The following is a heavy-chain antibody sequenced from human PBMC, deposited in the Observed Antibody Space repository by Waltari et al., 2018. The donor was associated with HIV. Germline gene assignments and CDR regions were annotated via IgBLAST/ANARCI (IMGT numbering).Heavy chain of an antibody. CDR3: ARGSDRDNSGWVDQFDY. CDR2: IKHSGST. D-gene: IGHD6-19*01. J-gene: IGHJ4*02. Sequence: QVQLQLWGAGRLKPSESLARSCAVHGESYRGHYWSWPRQSPGKGLEWIGEIKHSGSTHYNPSLKSRVTVSGDTSKNQFSLKLSSVTAADTAVYYCARGSDRDNSGWVDQFDYWGQGTLVTVSS. V-gene: IGHV4-34*01. CDR1: GESYRGHY.